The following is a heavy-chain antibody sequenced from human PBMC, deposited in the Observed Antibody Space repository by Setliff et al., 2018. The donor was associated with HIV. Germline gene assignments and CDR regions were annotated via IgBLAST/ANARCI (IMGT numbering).Heavy chain of an antibody. J-gene: IGHJ4*02. CDR2: IYYSGST. D-gene: IGHD2-15*01. Sequence: PSETLSLTCTVSGGSISSHYWSWIRQPPGKGLEWIGYIYYSGSTNYNPSLKSRVTISVDTSKNQFSLKLSSVTAADTAVYYCARVGANCSGGSCYSLGHDYWGQGTLVTVSS. V-gene: IGHV4-59*11. CDR1: GGSISSHY. CDR3: ARVGANCSGGSCYSLGHDY.